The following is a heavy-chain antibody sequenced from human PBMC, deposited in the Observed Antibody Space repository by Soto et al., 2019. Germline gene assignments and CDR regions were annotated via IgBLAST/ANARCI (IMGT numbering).Heavy chain of an antibody. Sequence: QVQLVESGGGVVQPGRSLRLSCAASGFTFSSYAMHWVRQAPGKGLEWVAVISYDGSNKYYADSVKGRFTISRDNSKNTLYLQMNSLRAEDTAVYYCAREAGIVVVVAARYAFDIWGQGTMVTVSS. J-gene: IGHJ3*02. D-gene: IGHD2-15*01. CDR3: AREAGIVVVVAARYAFDI. CDR1: GFTFSSYA. V-gene: IGHV3-30-3*01. CDR2: ISYDGSNK.